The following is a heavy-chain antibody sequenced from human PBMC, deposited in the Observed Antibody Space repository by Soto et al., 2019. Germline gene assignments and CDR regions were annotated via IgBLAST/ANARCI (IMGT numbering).Heavy chain of an antibody. J-gene: IGHJ4*02. Sequence: ASVKVSCKASGGTFSSYAISWVRQAPGQGLEWMGGIIPIFGTANYAQKFQGRVTITADESTSTAYMELSSLRSEDTAVYYCARLRIVGATTGFDYWGQGTLVTVYS. D-gene: IGHD1-26*01. CDR3: ARLRIVGATTGFDY. CDR2: IIPIFGTA. V-gene: IGHV1-69*13. CDR1: GGTFSSYA.